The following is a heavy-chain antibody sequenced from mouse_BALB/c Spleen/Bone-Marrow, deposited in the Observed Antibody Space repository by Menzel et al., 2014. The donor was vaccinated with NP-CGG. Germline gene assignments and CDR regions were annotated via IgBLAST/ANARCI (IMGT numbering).Heavy chain of an antibody. CDR2: INPYNGGT. V-gene: IGHV1-18*01. Sequence: EVQLVESGPELVKPGASMKISCKASGYSFTGYTMNWVKQSHGKNLEWIGLINPYNGGTSYNQKFKGKAALTVDKSSSTAYMALLSLTSEDSAVYYCARENYGSSYGFAYWGQGTLVTVSA. CDR3: ARENYGSSYGFAY. D-gene: IGHD1-1*01. CDR1: GYSFTGYT. J-gene: IGHJ3*01.